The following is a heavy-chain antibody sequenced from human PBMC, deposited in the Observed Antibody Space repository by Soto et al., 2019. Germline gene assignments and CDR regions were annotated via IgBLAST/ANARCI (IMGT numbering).Heavy chain of an antibody. CDR1: GFTFGGFA. D-gene: IGHD5-12*01. J-gene: IGHJ4*02. Sequence: LRLSCTASGFTFGGFAMSWFRQAPGKGLQWVGFIRGKAYGGTTEYAASVRGRFTVSRDDSKSIAYLEMNSLKTEDTAVYYCSRGMYSAYETSPLFFDFWGQGTLVTVSS. V-gene: IGHV3-49*03. CDR3: SRGMYSAYETSPLFFDF. CDR2: IRGKAYGGTT.